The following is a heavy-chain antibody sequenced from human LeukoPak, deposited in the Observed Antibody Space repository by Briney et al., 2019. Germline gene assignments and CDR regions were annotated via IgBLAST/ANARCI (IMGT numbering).Heavy chain of an antibody. CDR2: INHSGST. CDR1: GGSFSGYY. Sequence: PSETLSLTCAVYGGSFSGYYWSWIRQPPGKGLEWIGEINHSGSTNYNPSLKSRVTISVDTSKNQFSLKLSSVTAADTAVYYCVHSSSWYIGYWGQRTLVTVSS. J-gene: IGHJ4*02. D-gene: IGHD6-13*01. V-gene: IGHV4-34*01. CDR3: VHSSSWYIGY.